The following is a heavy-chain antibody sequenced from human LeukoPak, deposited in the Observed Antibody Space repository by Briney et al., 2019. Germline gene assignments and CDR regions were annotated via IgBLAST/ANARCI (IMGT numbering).Heavy chain of an antibody. D-gene: IGHD6-25*01. CDR3: ARDLLKAIAARVHYYYYYGMDV. CDR1: GYTFTSYG. CDR2: ISAYNGNT. V-gene: IGHV1-18*01. Sequence: GASGKVSCKAYGYTFTSYGISWVRQAPGQGLEWMGWISAYNGNTNYAQKLQGRVTMTTDTSTSTAYMELRSLRSDDTAVYYCARDLLKAIAARVHYYYYYGMDVWGQGTTVTVS. J-gene: IGHJ6*02.